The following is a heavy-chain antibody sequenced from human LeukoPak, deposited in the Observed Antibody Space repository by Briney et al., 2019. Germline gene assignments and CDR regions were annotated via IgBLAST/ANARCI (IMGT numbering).Heavy chain of an antibody. CDR3: ARGGSTTYDY. Sequence: GGSLRLSCAASGFTFSDYYMSWIRQAPGKGLEWVSYISSSSIYTNYADSVKGRFTISRDNAKNSLYLQKNSLRAEDTAVYYCARGGSTTYDYWGQGALVTVSS. V-gene: IGHV3-11*05. J-gene: IGHJ4*02. D-gene: IGHD1-1*01. CDR2: ISSSSIYT. CDR1: GFTFSDYY.